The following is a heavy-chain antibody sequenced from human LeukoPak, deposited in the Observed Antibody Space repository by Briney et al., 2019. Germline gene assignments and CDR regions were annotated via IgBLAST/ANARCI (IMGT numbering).Heavy chain of an antibody. CDR2: IKSDGSST. V-gene: IGHV3-74*01. CDR3: ARTFAAAHIDY. D-gene: IGHD2-15*01. CDR1: GFTFSCYW. Sequence: GGSLRLSCAASGFTFSCYWMHWVRQAPGKGLVWVSRIKSDGSSTTYADSVKGRFTISRDNAKNTLYLEMNSLRAEDTAVYYCARTFAAAHIDYWGQGTLVTVSS. J-gene: IGHJ4*02.